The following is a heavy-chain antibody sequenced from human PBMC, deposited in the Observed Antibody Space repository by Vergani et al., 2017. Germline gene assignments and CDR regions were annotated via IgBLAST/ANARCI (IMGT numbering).Heavy chain of an antibody. CDR2: IYYSGST. Sequence: QVQLQESGPGLVKPSQPLSLTCTVSGGSISSGDYYWSWIRQPPGQGLEWIGYIYYSGSTYYNPSLKSRVTISVDTSKNQFTLKLRSVTAAATAVYYCARVRRDDSSGYYYYYFMDVWGQGTTVTVSS. J-gene: IGHJ6*02. CDR3: ARVRRDDSSGYYYYYFMDV. V-gene: IGHV4-30-4*01. D-gene: IGHD3-22*01. CDR1: GGSISSGDYY.